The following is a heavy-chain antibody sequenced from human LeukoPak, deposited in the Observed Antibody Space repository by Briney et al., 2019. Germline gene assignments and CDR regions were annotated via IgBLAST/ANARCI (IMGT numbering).Heavy chain of an antibody. CDR3: AKDLGIVGANFHY. D-gene: IGHD1-26*01. V-gene: IGHV3-23*01. CDR2: ISGSGGST. Sequence: GGSLRLSCEASGFTFSSYAMSWVRQAPGKGLEWVSAISGSGGSTYYADSVKGRFTISRDNSKTPLYLQMNSVRAEDTAVYYCAKDLGIVGANFHYWGQGTLVTVSS. CDR1: GFTFSSYA. J-gene: IGHJ4*02.